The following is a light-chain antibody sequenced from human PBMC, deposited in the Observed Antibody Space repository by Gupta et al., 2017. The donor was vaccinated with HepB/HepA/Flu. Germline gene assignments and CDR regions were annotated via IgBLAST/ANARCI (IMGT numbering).Light chain of an antibody. CDR3: DLYLASGSVI. V-gene: IGLV8-61*01. CDR1: SASVSTSND. CDR2: STD. Sequence: QTVVTQDTSFSVSPGGTVTLTCGLSSASVSTSNDPSWYQQTPGQSPRTLIYSTDIRSSRVPERFSGSILGTTADLTITGAQAEDESDYYCDLYLASGSVIFGGGTKLTV. J-gene: IGLJ2*01.